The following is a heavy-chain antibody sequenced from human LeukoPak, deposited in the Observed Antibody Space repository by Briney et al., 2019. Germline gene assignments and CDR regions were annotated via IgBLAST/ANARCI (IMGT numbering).Heavy chain of an antibody. CDR2: INPNSGGT. V-gene: IGHV1-2*02. Sequence: SVKVSCKASGYTFTGYYMHWMRQAPGQGLEWMGWINPNSGGTNYAQKFQGRVTMTRDTSISTAYMELSRLRSDDTPVYYCARDRQVIRAAAGIHGDYWGQGTLVTVSS. CDR3: ARDRQVIRAAAGIHGDY. CDR1: GYTFTGYY. D-gene: IGHD6-13*01. J-gene: IGHJ4*02.